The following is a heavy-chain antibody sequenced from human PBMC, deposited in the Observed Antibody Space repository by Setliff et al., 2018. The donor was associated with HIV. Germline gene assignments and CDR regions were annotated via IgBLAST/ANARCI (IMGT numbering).Heavy chain of an antibody. CDR2: IFYTGRT. CDR1: GGSINSYY. Sequence: LSLTCAVSGGSINSYYWSWIRQPPGRGLEWIGYIFYTGRTSYNPSLKSRVSMSVDPSKNQFSLNLSSVTAADTAVYYCARHMMITPCRFFDSWGQGTLVTVSS. V-gene: IGHV4-59*08. J-gene: IGHJ4*02. CDR3: ARHMMITPCRFFDS. D-gene: IGHD3-16*01.